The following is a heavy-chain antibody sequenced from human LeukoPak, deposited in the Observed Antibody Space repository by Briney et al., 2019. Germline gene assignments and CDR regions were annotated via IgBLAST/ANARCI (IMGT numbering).Heavy chain of an antibody. V-gene: IGHV3-48*02. Sequence: GGSLRLSCATSGFIFTDYPMNWVRQAPGKGLEWVSNIRTTAEGANYAYYADSVRGRVTISRDDAKSTLYLHMDSLRDDDTAVYYCATDQGYAFDQWGQGSVVTVSS. CDR2: IRTTAEGANYA. D-gene: IGHD2-15*01. CDR1: GFIFTDYP. CDR3: ATDQGYAFDQ. J-gene: IGHJ4*02.